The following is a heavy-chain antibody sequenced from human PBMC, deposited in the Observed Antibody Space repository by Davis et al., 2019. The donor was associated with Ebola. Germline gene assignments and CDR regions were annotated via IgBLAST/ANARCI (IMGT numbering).Heavy chain of an antibody. CDR3: ARTDSFRAFDI. J-gene: IGHJ3*02. CDR2: IYYSGST. CDR1: GGSISSYY. D-gene: IGHD2-15*01. V-gene: IGHV4-59*01. Sequence: MPSETLSLTRTVSGGSISSYYWSWIRQPPGKGLEWIGYIYYSGSTNYNPSLKSRVTISVDTSKNQFSLKLSSVTAADTAVYYCARTDSFRAFDIWGQGTMVTVSS.